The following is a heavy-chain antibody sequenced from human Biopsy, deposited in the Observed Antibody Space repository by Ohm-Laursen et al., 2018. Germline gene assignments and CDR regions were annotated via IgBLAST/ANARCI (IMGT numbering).Heavy chain of an antibody. Sequence: LRLSCAASGFTFSHAWMSWIRQPPGKGLEWIGHIYYSVMTNYNPSLQSRVSISVDTSRNQVSLTLSSVTAADTAVYYCARDSGILNYGNFKYYHYYGMDVWGQGTKVTVSS. CDR2: IYYSVMT. J-gene: IGHJ6*02. CDR1: GFTFSHAW. V-gene: IGHV4-59*01. D-gene: IGHD4-11*01. CDR3: ARDSGILNYGNFKYYHYYGMDV.